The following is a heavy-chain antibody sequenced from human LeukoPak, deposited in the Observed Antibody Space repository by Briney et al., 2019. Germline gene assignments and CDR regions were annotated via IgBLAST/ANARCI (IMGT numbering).Heavy chain of an antibody. D-gene: IGHD3-10*01. V-gene: IGHV3-23*01. J-gene: IGHJ5*02. CDR2: LSSGGRST. Sequence: GGSLSLSCAASGSTYSNFAMSWVRQPPGKGLQWVSGLSSGGRSTFYTHSVKGRFTISRDNSKNTLCLQMNSLRAADTAVDYCAKDRGVGVSNRFDPWGQGTLVTVSS. CDR3: AKDRGVGVSNRFDP. CDR1: GSTYSNFA.